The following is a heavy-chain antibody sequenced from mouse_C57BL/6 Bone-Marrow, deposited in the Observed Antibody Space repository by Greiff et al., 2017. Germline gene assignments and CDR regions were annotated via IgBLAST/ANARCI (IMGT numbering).Heavy chain of an antibody. D-gene: IGHD3-2*02. CDR2: IYPRSGNT. CDR3: ATSSGYVRLAY. J-gene: IGHJ3*01. Sequence: QVQLQQSGAELARPGASVKLSCKASGYTFTSYGISWVKQRTGQGLEWIGEIYPRSGNTYYNEKFKGKATLTADKSSSTAYMELRSLTSEDSAVYFCATSSGYVRLAYWGQGTLVTVSA. CDR1: GYTFTSYG. V-gene: IGHV1-81*01.